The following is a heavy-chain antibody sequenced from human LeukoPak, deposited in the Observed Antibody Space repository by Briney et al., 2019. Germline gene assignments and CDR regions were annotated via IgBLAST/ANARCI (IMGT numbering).Heavy chain of an antibody. CDR2: INSDGRRT. D-gene: IGHD1-1*01. V-gene: IGHV3-74*01. CDR3: AGGYGFDY. Sequence: PGGSLRLSCAASGFTFSSYGMHWVRQAPGKGLVWVSHINSDGRRTNYADSVKGRFTISRDNAKNTLYLQMNSLRAEDTAVYSCAGGYGFDYWGQGTLVTVSS. J-gene: IGHJ4*02. CDR1: GFTFSSYG.